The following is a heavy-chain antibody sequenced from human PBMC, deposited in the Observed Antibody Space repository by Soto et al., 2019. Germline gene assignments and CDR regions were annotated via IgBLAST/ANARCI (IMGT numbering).Heavy chain of an antibody. Sequence: SETLSLTCSVSGGSIRSSFYYWGWIRQHPGKGLEWIGYINYSGSTYYTPSLKSRGTISLDTSKRQFSLQLTSVTAADTAVYFCARVSPRGWVDYWGQGTLVTVSS. D-gene: IGHD3-16*01. CDR3: ARVSPRGWVDY. V-gene: IGHV4-31*03. CDR1: GGSIRSSFYY. J-gene: IGHJ4*02. CDR2: INYSGST.